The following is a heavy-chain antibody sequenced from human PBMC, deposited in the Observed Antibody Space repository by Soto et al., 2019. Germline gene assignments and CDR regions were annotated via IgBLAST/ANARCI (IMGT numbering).Heavy chain of an antibody. CDR3: ARGHYDFWSGQGEN. CDR1: GFTVSSNY. Sequence: EVQLVETGGGLIQPGGSLRLSCAASGFTVSSNYMSWVRQAPGKGLEWVSVIYSGGSAYYADSVKGRFTISRHNSKNTLYLQMNSLRAEDTAVYYCARGHYDFWSGQGENWGQGTLVTVSS. V-gene: IGHV3-53*02. D-gene: IGHD3-3*01. J-gene: IGHJ4*02. CDR2: IYSGGSA.